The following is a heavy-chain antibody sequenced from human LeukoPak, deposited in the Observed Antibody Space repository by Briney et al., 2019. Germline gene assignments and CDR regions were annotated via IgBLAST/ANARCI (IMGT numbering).Heavy chain of an antibody. CDR3: ARDSGSKDAFDI. CDR2: IYYSGST. Sequence: SQTLSLTCAVSGGSISSGGYSWSWIRQPPGKGLEWIGYIYYSGSTNYNPSLKSRVTISVDTSKNQFSLKLSSVTAADTAVYYCARDSGSKDAFDIWGQGTMVTVSS. J-gene: IGHJ3*02. CDR1: GGSISSGGYS. V-gene: IGHV4-30-4*07. D-gene: IGHD1-26*01.